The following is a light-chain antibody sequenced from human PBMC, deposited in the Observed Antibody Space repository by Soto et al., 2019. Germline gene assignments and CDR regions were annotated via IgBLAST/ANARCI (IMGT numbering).Light chain of an antibody. CDR2: DVS. CDR1: SSDVGGYNY. Sequence: QSVLTQPASVSGSPGQSITISCTGTSSDVGGYNYVSWYQQHPGKAPKLMIYDVSNRPSGVSNRFSGSKSGNTASLTISGLQAEDEADYYCSSYTSSSPPYVFGTWTKLTVL. CDR3: SSYTSSSPPYV. V-gene: IGLV2-14*01. J-gene: IGLJ1*01.